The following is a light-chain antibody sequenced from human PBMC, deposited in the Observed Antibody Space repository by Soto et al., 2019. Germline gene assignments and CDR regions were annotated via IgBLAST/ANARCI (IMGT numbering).Light chain of an antibody. CDR3: AAWDDSLSVWV. Sequence: QSVLTKPPSSSGTPGQRVTISCSGSRSNIVSNYVYWYQQLPGTAPKLLIYRNKQRPSGVPDRFSGSKSGTSASLAISGLRSEDEADYYCAAWDDSLSVWVFGGGTKLTVL. J-gene: IGLJ3*02. V-gene: IGLV1-47*01. CDR1: RSNIVSNY. CDR2: RNK.